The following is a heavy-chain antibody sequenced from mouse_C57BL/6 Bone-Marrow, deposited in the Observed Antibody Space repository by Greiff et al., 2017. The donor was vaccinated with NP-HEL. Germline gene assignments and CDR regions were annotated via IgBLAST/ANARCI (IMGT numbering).Heavy chain of an antibody. Sequence: EVQLQESGPGLVKPSQSLSLTCSVTGYSITSGYYWNWIRQFPGNKLEWMGYISYDGSNNYNPSLQNRISITRDTSKNQFFLTLNSVTTEDTATYYCASRVLLLRPYWYFDVWGTGTTVTVSS. CDR1: GYSITSGYY. V-gene: IGHV3-6*01. CDR3: ASRVLLLRPYWYFDV. J-gene: IGHJ1*03. D-gene: IGHD1-1*01. CDR2: ISYDGSN.